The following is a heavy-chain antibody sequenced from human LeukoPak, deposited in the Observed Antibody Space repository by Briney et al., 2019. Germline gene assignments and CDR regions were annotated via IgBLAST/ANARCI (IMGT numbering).Heavy chain of an antibody. V-gene: IGHV3-9*01. J-gene: IGHJ6*03. CDR3: ATTPREYSSGWYSNYYYYYYMDV. CDR2: ISWNSGSI. D-gene: IGHD6-19*01. CDR1: GFTFDDYA. Sequence: PGGSLRLSCAASGFTFDDYAMHWVRQAPGKGLEWVSGISWNSGSIGYADSVKGRFTISRDNSKNTLYLQMNSLRAEDTAVYYCATTPREYSSGWYSNYYYYYYMDVWGKGTTVTISS.